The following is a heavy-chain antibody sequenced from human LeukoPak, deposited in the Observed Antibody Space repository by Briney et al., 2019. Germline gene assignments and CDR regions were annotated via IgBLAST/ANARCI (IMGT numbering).Heavy chain of an antibody. V-gene: IGHV3-49*03. CDR1: GFTFGDYA. CDR2: IRSKAYGGTT. Sequence: GRSLRLSCTASGFTFGDYAMSWFRQAPGKGLEWVGFIRSKAYGGTTEYAASVKGRFTISRGDSKSIAYLQMNSLRTEDTAVYYCTRARVSGVPNWFDPWGQGTLVTVSS. CDR3: TRARVSGVPNWFDP. J-gene: IGHJ5*02.